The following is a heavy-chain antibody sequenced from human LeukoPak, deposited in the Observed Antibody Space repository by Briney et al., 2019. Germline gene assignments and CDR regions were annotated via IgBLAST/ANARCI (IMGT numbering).Heavy chain of an antibody. V-gene: IGHV1-18*01. CDR1: GYTFTSYG. J-gene: IGHJ1*01. D-gene: IGHD3-16*01. CDR3: ARDLPHLATDYVENQH. CDR2: ISAYNGNT. Sequence: ASVKVSCKASGYTFTSYGISWVRQAPGQGLEWMGWISAYNGNTNYAQKLQGRVTMTTHTSTSTAYMELRSLRSDDTAVYYCARDLPHLATDYVENQHWGQGTLVTVSS.